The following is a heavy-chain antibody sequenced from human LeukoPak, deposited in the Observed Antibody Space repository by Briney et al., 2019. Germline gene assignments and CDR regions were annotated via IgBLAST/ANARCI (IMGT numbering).Heavy chain of an antibody. J-gene: IGHJ5*02. CDR1: GFTFSSYW. Sequence: PGGSLRLSCAASGFTFSSYWMHWVRQAPGKGLVWVSRVSPDGGSTAYADSVKGRFTISRDNAKNTLYLQMNSLSAEDTAMYYCAKDNSPGWFGPWGQGTLVTVSS. D-gene: IGHD5-18*01. CDR3: AKDNSPGWFGP. CDR2: VSPDGGST. V-gene: IGHV3-74*03.